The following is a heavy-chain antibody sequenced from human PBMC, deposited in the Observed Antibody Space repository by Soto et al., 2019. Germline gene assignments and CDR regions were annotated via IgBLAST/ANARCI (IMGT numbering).Heavy chain of an antibody. CDR3: ARVFWSGSHPPNQVFDP. CDR2: IIPIFGTA. D-gene: IGHD3-3*01. CDR1: GGTFSSYA. J-gene: IGHJ5*02. Sequence: ASVKVSCKASGGTFSSYAISWVRQAPGQGLEWMGGIIPIFGTANYAQKFQGRVTITADKSTGTAYMELSSLRSEDTAVYYCARVFWSGSHPPNQVFDPWGQGTRVTVSS. V-gene: IGHV1-69*06.